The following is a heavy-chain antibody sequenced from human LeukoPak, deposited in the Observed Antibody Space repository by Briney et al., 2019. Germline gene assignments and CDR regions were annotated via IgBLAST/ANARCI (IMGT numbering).Heavy chain of an antibody. D-gene: IGHD4-17*01. CDR1: GGSISSGGYY. Sequence: SETLSLTCTVSGGSISSGGYYWSWIRQHPGKGLEWIGYIYYSGSSYYNPSLKSRVTISVDTSKNQFSLKLSSVTAADTAVYYCARNGYGVGFFDYWGQGTLVTVSS. V-gene: IGHV4-31*03. CDR2: IYYSGSS. CDR3: ARNGYGVGFFDY. J-gene: IGHJ4*02.